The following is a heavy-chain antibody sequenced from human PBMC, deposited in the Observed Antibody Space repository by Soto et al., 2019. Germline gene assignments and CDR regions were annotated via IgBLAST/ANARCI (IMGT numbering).Heavy chain of an antibody. Sequence: ASVKVSCKASGGTFSSYTISWVRQAPGQGLEWMGRIIPILGIANYAQKFQGRVTITADTSISTAYMELSSLRSEDTAVYYCARVLPAATDDAFDIWGQGTMVTVSS. CDR3: ARVLPAATDDAFDI. D-gene: IGHD2-2*01. CDR2: IIPILGIA. V-gene: IGHV1-69*02. J-gene: IGHJ3*02. CDR1: GGTFSSYT.